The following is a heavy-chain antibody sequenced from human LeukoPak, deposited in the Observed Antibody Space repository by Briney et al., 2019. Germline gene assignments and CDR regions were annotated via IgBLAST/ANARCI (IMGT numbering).Heavy chain of an antibody. CDR2: ISGSGVST. CDR3: ARDMSLHDSDY. CDR1: GFTFSTYD. J-gene: IGHJ4*02. D-gene: IGHD3-16*01. Sequence: GGSLRLSCAASGFTFSTYDMSWVRQAPGKGLEWVSTISGSGVSTYYADSVKGLFTISRDNSKNTLYLQMNSLRAEDTAVYFCARDMSLHDSDYWGQGTLVTVSS. V-gene: IGHV3-23*01.